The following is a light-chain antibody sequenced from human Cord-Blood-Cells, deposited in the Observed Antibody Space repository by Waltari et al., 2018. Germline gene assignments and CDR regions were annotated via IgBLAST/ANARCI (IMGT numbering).Light chain of an antibody. Sequence: QSALTQPASVSGSPGQSITISCTGTSSDVGGYNYVSWYQQHPGKAPKLMIYDVSKLPSGVSNRFSGSKSGNTASLTSSGLQAEDEADYYCSSYTSSSTWVFGGGTKLTVL. CDR2: DVS. CDR3: SSYTSSSTWV. CDR1: SSDVGGYNY. J-gene: IGLJ3*02. V-gene: IGLV2-14*01.